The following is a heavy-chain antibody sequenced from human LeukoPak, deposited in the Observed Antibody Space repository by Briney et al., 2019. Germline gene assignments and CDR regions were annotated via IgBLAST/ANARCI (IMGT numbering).Heavy chain of an antibody. V-gene: IGHV3-23*01. J-gene: IGHJ4*02. CDR3: AKAQNYYDSSGYYSAHPFDY. D-gene: IGHD3-22*01. CDR1: GFTFSSYA. CDR2: TSGSGGST. Sequence: GGSLRLSCAASGFTFSSYAMSWVRQAPGKGLEWVSATSGSGGSTYYADSVKGRFTISRDNSKNTLYLQMNSLRAEDTAVYYCAKAQNYYDSSGYYSAHPFDYWGQGTLVTVSS.